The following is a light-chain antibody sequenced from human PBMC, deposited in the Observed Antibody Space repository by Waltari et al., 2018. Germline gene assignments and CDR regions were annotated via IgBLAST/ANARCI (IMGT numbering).Light chain of an antibody. V-gene: IGLV2-8*01. CDR2: EVN. CDR1: NSHVGTYNY. J-gene: IGLJ2*01. CDR3: SSYAGSNTLV. Sequence: QSALTQPPSASGSPGQSVTISCTGTNSHVGTYNYIPWFQQPPGRAPKLLIYEVNKRPSGVPDRFSGSKSDNRASLTVSGLQADDEAVYHCSSYAGSNTLVFGGGTKLTVL.